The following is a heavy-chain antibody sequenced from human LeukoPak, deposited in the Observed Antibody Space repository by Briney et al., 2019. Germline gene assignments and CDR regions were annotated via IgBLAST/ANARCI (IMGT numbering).Heavy chain of an antibody. CDR1: GFTVGSNY. D-gene: IGHD1-26*01. V-gene: IGHV3-53*01. Sequence: GGSLRLSCAASGFTVGSNYMSWVRQAPGKGLEWVLVIYSGGSTFYADSVTGRFTIARDNSKNTLYLQMNSLRAEDTAIYYCARDWGGGATPGYWGQGTLVTVSS. CDR2: IYSGGST. J-gene: IGHJ4*02. CDR3: ARDWGGGATPGY.